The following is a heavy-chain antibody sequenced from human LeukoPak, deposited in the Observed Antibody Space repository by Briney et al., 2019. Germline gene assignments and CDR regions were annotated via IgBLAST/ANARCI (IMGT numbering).Heavy chain of an antibody. V-gene: IGHV4-39*01. CDR1: GGSISSYY. D-gene: IGHD6-19*01. J-gene: IGHJ4*02. Sequence: SETLSLTCTVSGGSISSYYWGWIRQPPGKGLEWIGSIYYSGSTYYNPSLKSRVTISVDTSKNQFSLKLSSVTAADTAVYYCARHPRVPIAVPLPGYFDYWGQGTLVTVSS. CDR2: IYYSGST. CDR3: ARHPRVPIAVPLPGYFDY.